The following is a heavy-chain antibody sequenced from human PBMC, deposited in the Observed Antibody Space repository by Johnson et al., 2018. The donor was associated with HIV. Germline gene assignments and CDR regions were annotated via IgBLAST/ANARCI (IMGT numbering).Heavy chain of an antibody. J-gene: IGHJ3*01. CDR1: GFAFSSYA. CDR2: ISGSGGST. CDR3: ARENYRRRDAFDV. D-gene: IGHD1-7*01. Sequence: VQLVESGGGVVQPGRSLRLSCAASGFAFSSYAMTWVRQAPGKGLEWVSAISGSGGSTYYADSVKGQFTISIDNSKNTLYLQINSLRTEDTAVYYCARENYRRRDAFDVWGQGTVVIVSS. V-gene: IGHV3-23*04.